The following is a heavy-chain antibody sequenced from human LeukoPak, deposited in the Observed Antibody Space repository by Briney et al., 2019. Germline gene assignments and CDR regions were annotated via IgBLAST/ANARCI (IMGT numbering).Heavy chain of an antibody. Sequence: AGGSLRLSCAASGFTFSSYSMNWVRQAPGKGLEWVSYISSSSSTIYYADSVKGRFTISRDNAKNSLYLQMNSLRAEDTAVYYCASELVVVTADLFDYWGQGTLVTVSS. D-gene: IGHD2-21*02. J-gene: IGHJ4*02. CDR2: ISSSSSTI. CDR3: ASELVVVTADLFDY. CDR1: GFTFSSYS. V-gene: IGHV3-48*04.